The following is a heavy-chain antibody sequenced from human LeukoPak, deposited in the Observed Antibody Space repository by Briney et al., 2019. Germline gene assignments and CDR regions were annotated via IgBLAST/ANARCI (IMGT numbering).Heavy chain of an antibody. V-gene: IGHV4-59*12. CDR1: GGSISIYY. D-gene: IGHD6-19*01. Sequence: SETLSLTCTVSGGSISIYYWSWIRQPPGKGLEWIGYIYYSGSTNYNPSLKSRVTISVDTSKNQFSLKLSSVTAADTAVYYCAKDSGYSSGHQPPNWFDPWGQGTLVTVSS. CDR3: AKDSGYSSGHQPPNWFDP. CDR2: IYYSGST. J-gene: IGHJ5*02.